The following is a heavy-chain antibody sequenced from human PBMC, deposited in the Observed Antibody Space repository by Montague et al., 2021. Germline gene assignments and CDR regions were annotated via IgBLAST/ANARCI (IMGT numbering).Heavy chain of an antibody. V-gene: IGHV4-59*13. D-gene: IGHD1-1*01. Sequence: SQTLSLTRTVSGGSISNYFWTWIRQPPGKGLEWIGFISYSGRTNFNPSLKSRVPISLDTSKNQFSLNLSSVTAADTAVYYCARDTTTDGFDIWGQGTMVTVSS. CDR1: GGSISNYF. J-gene: IGHJ3*02. CDR2: ISYSGRT. CDR3: ARDTTTDGFDI.